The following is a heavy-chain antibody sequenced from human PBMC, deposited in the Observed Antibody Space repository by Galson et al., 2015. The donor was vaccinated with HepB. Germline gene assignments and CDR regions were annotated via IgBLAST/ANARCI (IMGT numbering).Heavy chain of an antibody. J-gene: IGHJ6*03. CDR2: ISSSGRNT. CDR1: GFTFSTYS. Sequence: SLRLSCAASGFTFSTYSMNWVRQAPGKGLEWISSISSSGRNTSYADSVKGRFTISRDNAKNSLYLQMNSLRAEATAVYYCARGRSSNSTMDVWGKGTTVTVSS. CDR3: ARGRSSNSTMDV. D-gene: IGHD4-11*01. V-gene: IGHV3-21*01.